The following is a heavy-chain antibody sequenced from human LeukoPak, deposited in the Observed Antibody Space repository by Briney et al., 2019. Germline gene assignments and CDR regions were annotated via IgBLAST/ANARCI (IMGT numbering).Heavy chain of an antibody. Sequence: ASVKISCKVCGYSLTELSMHWVRQAPGKGLEWMGGFDPEQGKTIYAQKFQDRVILTEDTSRDTVYMDLSGLTYEDTAVYFCATEGRGANYWYFDLWGRGTLVTVSS. V-gene: IGHV1-24*01. J-gene: IGHJ2*01. CDR1: GYSLTELS. D-gene: IGHD3-10*01. CDR2: FDPEQGKT. CDR3: ATEGRGANYWYFDL.